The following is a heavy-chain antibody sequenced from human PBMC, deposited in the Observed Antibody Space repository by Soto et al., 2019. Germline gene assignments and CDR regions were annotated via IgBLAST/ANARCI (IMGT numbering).Heavy chain of an antibody. Sequence: GGSLRLSCAASGFTFSGSAMHWVRQASGKGLEWVGRIRSKANSYATAYAASVKGRFTISRDDSKNTAYLQMNSLKTEDTAVYYCTRHGWTERADDAFDIWGQGTMVTVSS. J-gene: IGHJ3*02. D-gene: IGHD6-19*01. CDR1: GFTFSGSA. CDR2: IRSKANSYAT. V-gene: IGHV3-73*01. CDR3: TRHGWTERADDAFDI.